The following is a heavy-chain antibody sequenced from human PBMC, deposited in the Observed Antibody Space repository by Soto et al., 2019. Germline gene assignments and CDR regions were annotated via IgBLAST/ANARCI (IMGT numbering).Heavy chain of an antibody. CDR1: GGSISSGDYY. J-gene: IGHJ5*02. CDR2: IYYSGST. D-gene: IGHD2-2*01. Sequence: QVQLQESGPGLVKPSQTLSLTCTVSGGSISSGDYYWSWIRQPPGRGLEWMGYIYYSGSTYYNPSLKSRVTISIDTSKNQFSLKLSSVTAADTAVYYCARKFLPDAILGSRFDPWGQGTLVTVSS. V-gene: IGHV4-30-4*01. CDR3: ARKFLPDAILGSRFDP.